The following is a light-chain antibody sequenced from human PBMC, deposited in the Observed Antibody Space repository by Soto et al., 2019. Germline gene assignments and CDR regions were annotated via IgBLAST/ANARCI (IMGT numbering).Light chain of an antibody. CDR2: GAS. J-gene: IGKJ2*01. V-gene: IGKV3-15*01. CDR1: QSVSSN. CDR3: QQYNNWPYT. Sequence: EIVMTQSPATLSLSPGERATLSCRASQSVSSNLAWYQQKPGQAPRLLIYGASTRATGIPARFSGSGSGTEFTLTISSLQSEDFAVYYWQQYNNWPYTFGQGTKLEIK.